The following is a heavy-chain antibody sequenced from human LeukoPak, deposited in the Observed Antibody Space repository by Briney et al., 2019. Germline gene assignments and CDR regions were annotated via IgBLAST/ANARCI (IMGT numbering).Heavy chain of an antibody. CDR2: LSSACVEK. V-gene: IGHV3-30*03. CDR3: AREGHYDILTGYSPLEYYFYYMDV. Sequence: GRSLRLSCEAAGFTFSNFRLHCVNQPPGKWLHWVAALSSACVEKHYADSVKGRFTISRDNSKSTLYLQMNSLRAEDTALYYCAREGHYDILTGYSPLEYYFYYMDVWGKGTTVTVSS. CDR1: GFTFSNFR. J-gene: IGHJ6*03. D-gene: IGHD3-9*01.